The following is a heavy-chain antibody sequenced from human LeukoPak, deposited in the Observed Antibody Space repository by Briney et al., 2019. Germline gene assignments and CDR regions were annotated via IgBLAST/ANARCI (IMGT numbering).Heavy chain of an antibody. CDR1: GLTFSNYD. D-gene: IGHD1-26*01. CDR3: AKDLLVGASPLDY. J-gene: IGHJ4*02. CDR2: ISGSGGST. V-gene: IGHV3-23*01. Sequence: GGSLRLSCAASGLTFSNYDMSWVRQAPGKGLEWVSDISGSGGSTYYADSVKGRFTISRDNSKNTLYLQMNSLRVEDTAVYYCAKDLLVGASPLDYWGQGTLVTVSS.